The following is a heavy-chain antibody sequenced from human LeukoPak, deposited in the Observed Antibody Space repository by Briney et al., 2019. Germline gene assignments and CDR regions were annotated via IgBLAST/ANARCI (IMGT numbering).Heavy chain of an antibody. CDR3: VKVDCSGGRCSFDY. D-gene: IGHD2-15*01. CDR1: GFTFSSYE. CDR2: ISSNGGNT. Sequence: GGSLRLSCAASGFTFSSYEMNWVRQAPGKGLEYVSAISSNGGNTYYADSVKGRFTISRDNSKNILYLQMSSLRAEDTAVYYCVKVDCSGGRCSFDYWGQGTLVTVSS. J-gene: IGHJ4*02. V-gene: IGHV3-64D*09.